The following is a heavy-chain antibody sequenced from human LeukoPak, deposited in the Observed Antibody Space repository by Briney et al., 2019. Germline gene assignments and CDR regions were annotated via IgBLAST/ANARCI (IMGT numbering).Heavy chain of an antibody. CDR1: GYSFTSYW. Sequence: GESLRISCKGSGYSFTSYWISWVRQMPGKGLEWMGRIDPSDSYTNYSPSFQGHVTISADKSISTAYLQWSSLKASDTAMYYCARSPGGPIAAAGLNWFNPWGQGTLVTVSS. V-gene: IGHV5-10-1*01. D-gene: IGHD6-13*01. CDR2: IDPSDSYT. J-gene: IGHJ5*02. CDR3: ARSPGGPIAAAGLNWFNP.